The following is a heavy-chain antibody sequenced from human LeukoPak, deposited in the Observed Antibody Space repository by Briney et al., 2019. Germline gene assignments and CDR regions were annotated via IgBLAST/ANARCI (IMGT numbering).Heavy chain of an antibody. V-gene: IGHV4-39*07. CDR1: GGSISSSGYY. CDR3: ARRHYYDSSGYYNWFDP. Sequence: SETLSLTCTVSGGSISSSGYYWTWIRQPPGKGLEWIGEINHSGSTNYNPSLKSRVTISVDTSKNQFSLKLSSVTAADTAVYYCARRHYYDSSGYYNWFDPWGQGTLVTVSS. CDR2: INHSGST. J-gene: IGHJ5*02. D-gene: IGHD3-22*01.